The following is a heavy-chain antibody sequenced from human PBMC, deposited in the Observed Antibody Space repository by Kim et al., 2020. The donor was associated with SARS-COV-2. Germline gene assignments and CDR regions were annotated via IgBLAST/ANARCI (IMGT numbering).Heavy chain of an antibody. V-gene: IGHV5-51*01. Sequence: SPSFQGQVTISADKSISTAYLQWSSLKASDTAMYYCARQEGATTYDAFDIWGQGTMVTVSS. J-gene: IGHJ3*02. D-gene: IGHD1-26*01. CDR3: ARQEGATTYDAFDI.